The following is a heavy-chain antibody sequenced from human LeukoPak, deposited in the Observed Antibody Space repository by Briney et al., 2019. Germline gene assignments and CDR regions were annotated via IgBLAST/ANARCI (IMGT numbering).Heavy chain of an antibody. CDR2: IYYSGST. D-gene: IGHD2-15*01. CDR3: ARHFGCSGGSCPIHYFDY. Sequence: PSETLSLTCTVSGGSISSFYWSWIRQPPGKGLEWIGYIYYSGSTNYNPSLKSRVTISVDTSKNQFSLKLSSVTAADTAVYYCARHFGCSGGSCPIHYFDYWGQGTLVTVSS. V-gene: IGHV4-59*08. J-gene: IGHJ4*02. CDR1: GGSISSFY.